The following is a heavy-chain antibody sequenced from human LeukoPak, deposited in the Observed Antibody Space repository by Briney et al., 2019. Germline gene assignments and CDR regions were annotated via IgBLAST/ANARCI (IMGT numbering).Heavy chain of an antibody. Sequence: GRSLRLSCAASGFTFSSYAMHWVRQAPGKGLEWVSVISYDGSNKYYADSVKGRFTISRDNSKNTLYLQMNSLRAEDTAVYYCARVLPGYGSGGSCYGYYYYYGMDVWGHGTTVTVSS. CDR2: ISYDGSNK. J-gene: IGHJ6*02. CDR1: GFTFSSYA. CDR3: ARVLPGYGSGGSCYGYYYYYGMDV. V-gene: IGHV3-30-3*01. D-gene: IGHD2-15*01.